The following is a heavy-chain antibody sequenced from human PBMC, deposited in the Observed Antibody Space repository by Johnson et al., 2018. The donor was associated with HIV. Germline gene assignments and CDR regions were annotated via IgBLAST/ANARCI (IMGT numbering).Heavy chain of an antibody. V-gene: IGHV3-30*02. Sequence: QVQLVESGGGVVQPGGSLRLSCAASGFTFSSYGMHWVRQAPGKGLEWVAFIRYDGSNKYYADSVKGRFTIYRDNSKNMLYLQMNSLRAEDSATYYCARGSHCGGDWCSPRTFDIWGHGTMVTVSS. CDR1: GFTFSSYG. D-gene: IGHD2-21*02. J-gene: IGHJ3*02. CDR3: ARGSHCGGDWCSPRTFDI. CDR2: IRYDGSNK.